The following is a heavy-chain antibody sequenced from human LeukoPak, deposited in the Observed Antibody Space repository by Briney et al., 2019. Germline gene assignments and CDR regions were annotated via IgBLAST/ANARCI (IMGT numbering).Heavy chain of an antibody. Sequence: ASVKLSCKASGGTFSSYAISWVRQAPGQGLEWMGWISAYNGNTNYAQKLQGRVTMTTDTSTSTAYMELRSLRSDDTAVYYCARAPRSSTYDYGDYVQARPGYYFDYWGQGTLVTVSS. CDR1: GGTFSSYA. CDR2: ISAYNGNT. J-gene: IGHJ4*02. D-gene: IGHD4-17*01. V-gene: IGHV1-18*01. CDR3: ARAPRSSTYDYGDYVQARPGYYFDY.